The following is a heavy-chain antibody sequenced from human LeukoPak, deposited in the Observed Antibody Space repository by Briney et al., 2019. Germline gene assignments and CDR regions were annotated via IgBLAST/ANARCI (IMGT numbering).Heavy chain of an antibody. J-gene: IGHJ3*02. D-gene: IGHD3-3*01. Sequence: PGGSLRLSCAASGFTFSSYAMSWVRQAPGKWLEWVSSISGSGGSTYYADSVKGRFTISRDNSKNTLYLQMNSLRAEDTAVYYFAKDLARSGIQDAFDIWGQGTMVTVSS. CDR3: AKDLARSGIQDAFDI. CDR1: GFTFSSYA. CDR2: ISGSGGST. V-gene: IGHV3-23*01.